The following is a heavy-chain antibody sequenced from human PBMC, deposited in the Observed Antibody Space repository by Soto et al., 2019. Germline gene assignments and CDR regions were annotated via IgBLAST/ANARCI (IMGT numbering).Heavy chain of an antibody. CDR1: GFAFGSHN. D-gene: IGHD3-3*01. CDR3: ARDNIWSFDF. Sequence: GASLRLSCVASGFAFGSHNMPWVRQAPGKGLEWVASINIDGSEKRYVDSVQGRFTISRDNAKNSMYLQMNNLRAEDTAIYYCARDNIWSFDFWGQGA. CDR2: INIDGSEK. V-gene: IGHV3-7*04. J-gene: IGHJ4*02.